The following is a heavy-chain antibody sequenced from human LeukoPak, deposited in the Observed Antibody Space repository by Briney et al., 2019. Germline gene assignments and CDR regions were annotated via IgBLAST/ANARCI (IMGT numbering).Heavy chain of an antibody. J-gene: IGHJ4*02. CDR2: INPNSGGT. CDR1: GYTSTGYY. D-gene: IGHD2-2*01. V-gene: IGHV1-2*06. Sequence: ASVKVSCTASGYTSTGYYMHWVRQAPGQGLEWMGRINPNSGGTNYAQKFQGRVTMTRDTSISTAYMELSRLRSDDTAVYYCARSMAGGQLLTENWGQGTLVTVSS. CDR3: ARSMAGGQLLTEN.